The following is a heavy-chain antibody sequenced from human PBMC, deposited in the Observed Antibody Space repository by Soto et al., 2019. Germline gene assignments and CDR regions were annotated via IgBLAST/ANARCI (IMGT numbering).Heavy chain of an antibody. CDR3: ARDRDWFDP. CDR2: IYHSGST. J-gene: IGHJ5*02. CDR1: GGSISSGDYS. V-gene: IGHV4-30-2*01. Sequence: TLSLTCAVSGGSISSGDYSWSWIRQPPGKGLEWIGYIYHSGSTYYNPSLKSRVTISVDRSKNQISLKLSSVTAADTAVYYCARDRDWFDPWGQGTLVTVSS.